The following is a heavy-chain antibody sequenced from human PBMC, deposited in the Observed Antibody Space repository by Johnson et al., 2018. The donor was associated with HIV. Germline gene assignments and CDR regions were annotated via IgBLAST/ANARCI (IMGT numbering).Heavy chain of an antibody. CDR1: GFTLSTYG. CDR2: MSYDGSNK. CDR3: ARSGDSIGSFWAGGAFEI. V-gene: IGHV3-30*03. D-gene: IGHD3/OR15-3a*01. J-gene: IGHJ3*02. Sequence: QVQLVESGGGVVQPGRSLRLSCVASGFTLSTYGMHWVRQAPGKGLEWVAVMSYDGSNKYYADSVKGRFTISRDSSKNTLYLQMNSLRAEDTAVYYCARSGDSIGSFWAGGAFEIWGKGTMVTVSS.